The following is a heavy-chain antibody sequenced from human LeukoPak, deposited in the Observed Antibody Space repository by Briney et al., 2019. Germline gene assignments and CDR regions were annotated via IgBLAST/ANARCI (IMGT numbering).Heavy chain of an antibody. D-gene: IGHD3-16*01. CDR2: ISSSSSYI. CDR1: GFTFSSYS. J-gene: IGHJ4*02. V-gene: IGHV3-21*04. CDR3: AKDRHFGSFHFDY. Sequence: GGSLRLSCAASGFTFSSYSMNWVRQAPGKGLEWVSSISSSSSYIYYADSVKGRFTISRDNAKNSLYLQMNSLRAEDTAVYYCAKDRHFGSFHFDYWGQGTLVTVSS.